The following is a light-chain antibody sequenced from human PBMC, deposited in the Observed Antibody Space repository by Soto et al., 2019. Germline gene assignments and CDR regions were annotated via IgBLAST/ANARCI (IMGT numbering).Light chain of an antibody. J-gene: IGKJ2*01. CDR2: GAS. CDR1: QSINNW. CDR3: QHYNGY. V-gene: IGKV1-5*03. Sequence: DFQMTQSPSTLSASVGDRVTITCRASQSINNWLAWYQLKPGKAPKLLIYGASSLESGVPSRFSGSGSGTEFTLTISSLQPDDFATYYCQHYNGYFGQGTKLELK.